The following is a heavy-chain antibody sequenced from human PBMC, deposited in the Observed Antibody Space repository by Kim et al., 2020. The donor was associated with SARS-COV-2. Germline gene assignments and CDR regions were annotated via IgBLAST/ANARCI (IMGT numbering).Heavy chain of an antibody. V-gene: IGHV3-20*01. CDR3: VRGYAGGPFDF. J-gene: IGHJ4*02. D-gene: IGHD3-16*01. CDR1: GFTFDDYG. CDR2: INRNGDDT. Sequence: GGSLRLSCAASGFTFDDYGMSWVRQVPGKGVEWVSGINRNGDDTGYGDSVKGRFSISRDNRKNSLYLQMSSLRAEDTALYHCVRGYAGGPFDFWGQGALVTVSS.